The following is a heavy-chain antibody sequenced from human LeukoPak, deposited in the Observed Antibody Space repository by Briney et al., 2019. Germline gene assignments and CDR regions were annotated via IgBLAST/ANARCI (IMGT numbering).Heavy chain of an antibody. CDR2: ISSNGGSI. V-gene: IGHV3-64*01. CDR3: ARACSGGSCPYYFDY. D-gene: IGHD2-15*01. CDR1: GFTFSDYA. Sequence: GGSLRLSCAASGFTFSDYAMHWVRQAPGKELEYVSAISSNGGSIHYANSVKGRFTISRDNSKNTLYLQMDSLRAEDMAVYYCARACSGGSCPYYFDYWGQGTLVTVSS. J-gene: IGHJ4*02.